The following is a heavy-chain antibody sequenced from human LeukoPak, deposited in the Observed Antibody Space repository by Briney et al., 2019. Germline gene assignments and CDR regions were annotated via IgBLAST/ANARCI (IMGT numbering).Heavy chain of an antibody. Sequence: GASVKVSCKASGYTFTGYYMHWVRQAPGQGLEWMGWIIPNSGGTNYAQKFQGRVTMTRDTSITTAYMELSRLRSDDTAVYYCARGWSGSYYSHYYYYMDVWGKGTTVTVSS. CDR2: IIPNSGGT. J-gene: IGHJ6*03. CDR3: ARGWSGSYYSHYYYYMDV. V-gene: IGHV1-2*02. CDR1: GYTFTGYY. D-gene: IGHD1-26*01.